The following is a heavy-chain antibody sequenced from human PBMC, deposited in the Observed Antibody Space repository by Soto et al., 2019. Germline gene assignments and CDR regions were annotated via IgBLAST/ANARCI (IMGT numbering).Heavy chain of an antibody. CDR2: IYYSGST. J-gene: IGHJ6*02. CDR3: AREVATPSPFYYYYGMDV. V-gene: IGHV4-39*02. D-gene: IGHD5-12*01. Sequence: PSETLSLTCTVSGGSIISSSYYWVWIRQPPGKGLEWIGSIYYSGSTYYNPSLKSRVTISVDTSKNQFSLKLSSVTAADTAVYYCAREVATPSPFYYYYGMDVWGQGTTVTVSS. CDR1: GGSIISSSYY.